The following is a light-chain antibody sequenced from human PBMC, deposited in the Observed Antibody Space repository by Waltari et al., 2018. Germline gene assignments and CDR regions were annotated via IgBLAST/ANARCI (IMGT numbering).Light chain of an antibody. J-gene: IGKJ1*01. CDR3: HQYGPSLWT. Sequence: EIVLTQSPGTLSLTPGDRVTVPCRASQSIHSAYLAWYQHKPGQAPRLLIFGTSTRAAGIPDRFSGSGSGTDFTLTISRLEPEDFAVYFCHQYGPSLWTFGQGTKVEI. CDR2: GTS. V-gene: IGKV3-20*01. CDR1: QSIHSAY.